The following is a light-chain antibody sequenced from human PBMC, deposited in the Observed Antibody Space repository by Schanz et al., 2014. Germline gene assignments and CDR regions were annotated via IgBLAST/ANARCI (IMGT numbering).Light chain of an antibody. Sequence: EIVMTQSPATLSVSPGERATLSCRASQSVSSNLAWYQQKPGQAPRLLIYGVSSRATGIADRFSGSGSGTDFTLTISRLEPEDFAVYYCQQRSNWYTFGQGTKLEIK. CDR1: QSVSSN. V-gene: IGKV3D-20*02. CDR3: QQRSNWYT. J-gene: IGKJ2*01. CDR2: GVS.